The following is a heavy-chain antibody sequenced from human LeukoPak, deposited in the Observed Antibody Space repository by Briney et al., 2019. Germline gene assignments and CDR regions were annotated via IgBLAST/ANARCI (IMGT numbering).Heavy chain of an antibody. CDR2: IWNDGRNK. V-gene: IGHV3-33*01. D-gene: IGHD4-23*01. CDR1: GFTFSSYG. J-gene: IGHJ4*02. CDR3: ARGRPSTVVTPGPCDY. Sequence: PWRSLRLSCAAPGFTFSSYGTHWGPPGPGKGREWGAVIWNDGRNKYYADPVKGRFTISREYSKHTLYLRRNSLGAEDMAVYCCARGRPSTVVTPGPCDYWGQGTLVPVSS.